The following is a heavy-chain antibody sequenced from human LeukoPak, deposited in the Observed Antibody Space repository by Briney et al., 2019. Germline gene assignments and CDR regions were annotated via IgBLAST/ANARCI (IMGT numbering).Heavy chain of an antibody. Sequence: SETLSLTCTVSGGSLSIYYWSWLRQSPGQGLEWIAFINDRGSTNYIPSRMSRATISMDTSKSQVSLTLNSVTPADAGVYFCARSSSASYHHAFGLWGQGILVTVSP. J-gene: IGHJ4*02. V-gene: IGHV4-59*01. CDR2: INDRGST. CDR1: GGSLSIYY. CDR3: ARSSSASYHHAFGL. D-gene: IGHD3-10*01.